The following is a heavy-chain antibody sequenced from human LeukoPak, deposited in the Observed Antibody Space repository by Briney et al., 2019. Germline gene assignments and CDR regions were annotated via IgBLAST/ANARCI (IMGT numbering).Heavy chain of an antibody. CDR2: ISSNGGSS. Sequence: PGGSLRLSCSASGFTFSAYAMYWVRQAPGKGLEYVSGISSNGGSSFYADSVKGRFTISRDNSKNTLYLQMNSLRAEDTAVYYCARDRRGGGGSYFDYWGQGTLVTVSS. J-gene: IGHJ4*02. V-gene: IGHV3-64*04. CDR3: ARDRRGGGGSYFDY. D-gene: IGHD1-26*01. CDR1: GFTFSAYA.